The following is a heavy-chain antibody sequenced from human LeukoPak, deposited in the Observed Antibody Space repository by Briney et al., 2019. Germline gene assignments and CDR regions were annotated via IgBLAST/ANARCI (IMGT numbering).Heavy chain of an antibody. CDR3: AKSNGYGLIDI. CDR1: GGSISSSNW. Sequence: SETLSLTCAVSGGSISSSNWWSWVRQPPGKALEWIGNIFYTGSTYYSPSLKSRVTISLDTSRNQFSLRLNSVTAADTAVYYCAKSNGYGLIDIWGQGTMVTVSS. J-gene: IGHJ3*02. CDR2: IFYTGST. D-gene: IGHD3-10*01. V-gene: IGHV4-4*02.